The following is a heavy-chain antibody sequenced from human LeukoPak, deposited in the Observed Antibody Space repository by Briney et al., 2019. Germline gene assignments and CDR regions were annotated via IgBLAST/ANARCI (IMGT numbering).Heavy chain of an antibody. CDR3: ARSAEHCNNGVCFTDYYMDV. Sequence: ASVKVSCKASGYTFSDHYIQWARQAPGQGLEWMGWINPHNGATRFSPKFQGRVTMTRDTSITTAYMELNSLTSDDTGVYFCARSAEHCNNGVCFTDYYMDVWGKGTTVTVSS. CDR2: INPHNGAT. CDR1: GYTFSDHY. J-gene: IGHJ6*03. V-gene: IGHV1-2*02. D-gene: IGHD2-8*01.